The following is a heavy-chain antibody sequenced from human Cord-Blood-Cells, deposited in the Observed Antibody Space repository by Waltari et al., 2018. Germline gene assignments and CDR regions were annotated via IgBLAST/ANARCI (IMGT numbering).Heavy chain of an antibody. CDR3: AHRREERGIAARDAFDI. J-gene: IGHJ3*02. CDR2: IYWDDDK. V-gene: IGHV2-5*02. Sequence: QITLKESGPTLVKPTQTLTLSCTFSGFSLSTSGVRVGWIRQPPGTALEWLALIYWDDDKRYSPSLKSRLTITKDTSKNQVVLTMTNMDPVDTATYYCAHRREERGIAARDAFDIWGQGTMVTVSS. CDR1: GFSLSTSGVR. D-gene: IGHD6-6*01.